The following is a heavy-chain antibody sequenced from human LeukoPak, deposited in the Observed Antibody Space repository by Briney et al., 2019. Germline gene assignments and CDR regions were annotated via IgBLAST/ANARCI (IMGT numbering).Heavy chain of an antibody. CDR3: ARKSRYGDYDY. CDR2: IYSGGST. J-gene: IGHJ4*02. D-gene: IGHD4-17*01. Sequence: GGSLRLSCAASGFTFSSYWMSWVRQAPGKGLEWVSVIYSGGSTYYADSVKGRFTISRDNSKNTLYLQMNSLRAEDTAVYYCARKSRYGDYDYWGQGTLVTVSS. CDR1: GFTFSSYW. V-gene: IGHV3-66*01.